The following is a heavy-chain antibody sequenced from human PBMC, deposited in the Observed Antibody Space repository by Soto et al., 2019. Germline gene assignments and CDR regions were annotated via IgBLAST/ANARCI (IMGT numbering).Heavy chain of an antibody. Sequence: SQTLSLTCAVSGYSISSGYFWGWIRQPPGKGLQWIGNLYHSGITYYNPSLKSRVAISIDTSKNQFSLKLSSVTAADKAVYYCARVSYFDGGGFYYYFDYWGQGILVTGSS. V-gene: IGHV4-38-2*01. CDR1: GYSISSGYF. J-gene: IGHJ4*02. CDR3: ARVSYFDGGGFYYYFDY. D-gene: IGHD3-22*01. CDR2: LYHSGIT.